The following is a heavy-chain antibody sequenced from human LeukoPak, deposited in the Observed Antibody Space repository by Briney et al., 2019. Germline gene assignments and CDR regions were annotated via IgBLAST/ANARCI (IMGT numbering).Heavy chain of an antibody. CDR2: ISSSSSYI. CDR3: ARGSVGLDY. J-gene: IGHJ4*02. D-gene: IGHD4-23*01. Sequence: GGSLRLSCAASGFTFSNAWMSWVRQAPGKGLEWVSSISSSSSYIYYADSVKGRFTISRDNAKNSLYLQMNSLRAEDTAVYYCARGSVGLDYWGQGTLVTVSS. V-gene: IGHV3-21*01. CDR1: GFTFSNAW.